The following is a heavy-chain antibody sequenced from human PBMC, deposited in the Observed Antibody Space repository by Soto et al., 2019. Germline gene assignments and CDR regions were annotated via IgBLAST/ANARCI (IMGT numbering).Heavy chain of an antibody. CDR3: ARDLWYYDSSGYYYGDY. CDR2: IWYDGSNK. V-gene: IGHV3-33*01. Sequence: GGSLRLSCAASGFTFSAYGMHWVRQAPGKGLEWVAVIWYDGSNKYYADSVKGRFTISRDNSKNTLYLQMNNLRAEDTAVYYCARDLWYYDSSGYYYGDYWGQGTLVTVSS. D-gene: IGHD3-22*01. J-gene: IGHJ4*02. CDR1: GFTFSAYG.